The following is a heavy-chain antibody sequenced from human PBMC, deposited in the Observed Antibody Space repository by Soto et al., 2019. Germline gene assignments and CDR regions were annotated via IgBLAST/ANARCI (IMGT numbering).Heavy chain of an antibody. V-gene: IGHV1-2*04. D-gene: IGHD1-26*01. CDR3: AREGRGATKFSFDY. J-gene: IGHJ4*02. CDR2: INPNSGGT. Sequence: ASVKVSCKASGYTFTGYYMHWVRQAPGRGLEWMGWINPNSGGTNYAQKFQGWVTMTRDTSISTAYMELSRLRSDDTAVYYCAREGRGATKFSFDYWGQGTLVTVSS. CDR1: GYTFTGYY.